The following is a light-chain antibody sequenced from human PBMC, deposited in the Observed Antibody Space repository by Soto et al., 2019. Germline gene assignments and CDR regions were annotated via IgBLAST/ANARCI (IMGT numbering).Light chain of an antibody. V-gene: IGKV3-15*01. CDR1: QSVSSSN. Sequence: EIVLTQSPGTLSLSPGDRATLSCRASQSVSSSNLAWYQQKPGQAPRLLVYGASSRATGIPARFSGSGSGTEFTLTISSLQSEDFAVYYCQQYNNWPITFGQGTRLEIK. CDR3: QQYNNWPIT. CDR2: GAS. J-gene: IGKJ5*01.